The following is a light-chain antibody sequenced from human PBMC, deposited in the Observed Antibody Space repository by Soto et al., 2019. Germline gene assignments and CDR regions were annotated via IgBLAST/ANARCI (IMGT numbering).Light chain of an antibody. CDR1: QSLLHRSGYDS. CDR3: MQGLQTPLT. V-gene: IGKV2-28*01. CDR2: LGS. J-gene: IGKJ4*01. Sequence: IVMSQSPLSLPVTPGEAASISCRSSQSLLHRSGYDSLEWYLQKPGQSPRLLIFLGSHRASGVSDRFSGSGSGTDFTLPISRVEDEDVGVYYGMQGLQTPLTFGGGTRVEIK.